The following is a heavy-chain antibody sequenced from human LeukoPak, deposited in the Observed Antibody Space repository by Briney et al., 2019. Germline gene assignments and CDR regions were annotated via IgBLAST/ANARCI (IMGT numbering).Heavy chain of an antibody. V-gene: IGHV1-69*05. CDR1: GGTFSSYA. J-gene: IGHJ4*02. D-gene: IGHD3-9*01. CDR3: ARDGVGDWVVPSLSYFDY. Sequence: GASVKVSCKASGGTFSSYAISWVRQAPGQGLEWMGRIIPIFGTANYAQKFQGRVTITTDESTSTAYMELSSLRSEDTALYYCARDGVGDWVVPSLSYFDYWGQGTLVTVSS. CDR2: IIPIFGTA.